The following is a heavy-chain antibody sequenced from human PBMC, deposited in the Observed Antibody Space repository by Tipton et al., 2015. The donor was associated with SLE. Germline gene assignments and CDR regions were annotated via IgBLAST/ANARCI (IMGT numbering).Heavy chain of an antibody. V-gene: IGHV4-4*09. J-gene: IGHJ3*02. D-gene: IGHD6-13*01. Sequence: VKPSETLSLTCTVSGGSISSYYWSWIRQPPGKGLEWIGYIYTSGSTNYNPSLKSRVTISVDTSKNQFSLKLSSVTAADTAVYYCASATMSIAAAGRGNAFDIWGQGTMVTVSS. CDR1: GGSISSYY. CDR3: ASATMSIAAAGRGNAFDI. CDR2: IYTSGST.